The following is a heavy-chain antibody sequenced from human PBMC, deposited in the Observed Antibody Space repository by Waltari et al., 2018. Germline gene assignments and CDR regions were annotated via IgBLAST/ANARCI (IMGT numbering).Heavy chain of an antibody. CDR2: IYPLDSDT. Sequence: EVQLVQSGAVVKKPGESLKLSCQTSGYRFATYWIGWVRQMPGRVLEFVGIIYPLDSDTRYSPAFQGQVTISVDKSIGTAYLQWTSLKASDSAIYYCARPLGTADLGYWGQGTLVTVSS. V-gene: IGHV5-51*01. CDR3: ARPLGTADLGY. D-gene: IGHD1-7*01. CDR1: GYRFATYW. J-gene: IGHJ4*02.